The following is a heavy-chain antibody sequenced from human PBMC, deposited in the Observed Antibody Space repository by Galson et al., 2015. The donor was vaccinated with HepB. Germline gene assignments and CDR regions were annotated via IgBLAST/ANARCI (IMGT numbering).Heavy chain of an antibody. J-gene: IGHJ3*02. CDR2: IIPILHTP. V-gene: IGHV1-69*05. Sequence: SVKVSCKASGGTFTNYALSWVRQAPGQGLEWMGGIIPILHTPNYAQKFQGRVTISTDESTSTVYMELSSLRSEDTAFYYCAREGHYYDSRGYYGVFDIWGQGTMVTVPS. CDR1: GGTFTNYA. CDR3: AREGHYYDSRGYYGVFDI. D-gene: IGHD3-22*01.